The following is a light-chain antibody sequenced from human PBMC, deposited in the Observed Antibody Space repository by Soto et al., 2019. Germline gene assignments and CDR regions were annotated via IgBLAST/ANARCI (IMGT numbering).Light chain of an antibody. V-gene: IGKV3D-15*01. CDR3: QQYNNWPPSIT. CDR1: QSVSSSY. Sequence: IVLTQSPAILALSPGDRATLSCRASQSVSSSYLAWYQHKPGQAPRLLIHGASSRVTGIPDRFSGSGSGTEFTLTISSLQSEDFGVYYCQQYNNWPPSITSCQGTRLEI. CDR2: GAS. J-gene: IGKJ5*01.